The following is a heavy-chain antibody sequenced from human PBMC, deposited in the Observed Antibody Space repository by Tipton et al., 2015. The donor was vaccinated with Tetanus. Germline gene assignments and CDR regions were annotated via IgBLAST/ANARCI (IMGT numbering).Heavy chain of an antibody. CDR3: VRGGNFYAMDV. V-gene: IGHV4-59*01. D-gene: IGHD3-16*01. Sequence: TLSLTCTVSGDSISNYYWSWVRQSPGKSPEWLGYSYYGGTTSYNPSLKSRTTISIDTSKNRFSLNLSSVTASDTAVYYGVRGGNFYAMDVWGQGASVTVSS. CDR1: GDSISNYY. J-gene: IGHJ6*02. CDR2: SYYGGTT.